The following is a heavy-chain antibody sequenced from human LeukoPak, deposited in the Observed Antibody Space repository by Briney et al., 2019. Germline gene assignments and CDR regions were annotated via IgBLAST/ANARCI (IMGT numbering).Heavy chain of an antibody. CDR1: GFTFDDYA. CDR3: AKGPRRVQLWSKKPHYYYYYMDV. J-gene: IGHJ6*03. V-gene: IGHV3-43D*03. D-gene: IGHD5-18*01. CDR2: ISWDGGST. Sequence: GGSLRLSCAASGFTFDDYAMHWVRQAPGKGLEWVSLISWDGGSTYYADSVKGRFTISSDNSKNSLYLQMNSLRAEDTALYYCAKGPRRVQLWSKKPHYYYYYMDVWGKGTTVTVSS.